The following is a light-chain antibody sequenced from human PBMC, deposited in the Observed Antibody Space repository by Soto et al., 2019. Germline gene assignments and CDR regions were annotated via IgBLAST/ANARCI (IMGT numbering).Light chain of an antibody. CDR1: QSVTTY. CDR2: GAS. CDR3: QQHDILPIT. Sequence: EVVWTQSPAILSLSPGERATLSCRASQSVTTYLAWYQQKPGQAPRLLIYGASSRATGIPDRFSGSRSGTDFTLTISRLVPEDFALYYCQQHDILPITFGQGTRLEIK. V-gene: IGKV3-20*01. J-gene: IGKJ5*01.